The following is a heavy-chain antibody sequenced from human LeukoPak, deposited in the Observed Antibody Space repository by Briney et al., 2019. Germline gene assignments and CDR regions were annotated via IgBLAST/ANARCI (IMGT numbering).Heavy chain of an antibody. D-gene: IGHD3-3*01. CDR1: GGSFSGYY. CDR3: ARRRNFWIGYYSRGYYFDY. Sequence: PSETLSPTCAVYGGSFSGYYWSWIRQPPGKGLEWIGEINHSGSTNYNPSLKSRVTISVDASKIQFSLRLSSVTAADTAVYYGARRRNFWIGYYSRGYYFDYWGQGTLVTVSS. J-gene: IGHJ4*02. CDR2: INHSGST. V-gene: IGHV4-34*01.